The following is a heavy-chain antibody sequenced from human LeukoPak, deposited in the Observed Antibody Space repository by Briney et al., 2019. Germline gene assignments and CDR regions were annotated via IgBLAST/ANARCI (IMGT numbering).Heavy chain of an antibody. CDR1: GLTFSSYS. CDR2: ISSSSSYI. V-gene: IGHV3-21*01. CDR3: ARTPSIAAAGIPEYYFDY. J-gene: IGHJ4*02. Sequence: GGSLRLSCAASGLTFSSYSMNWVRQAPGKGLEWVSSISSSSSYIYYADSVKGRFTISRDNAKNSLYLQMNSLRAEDTAVYYCARTPSIAAAGIPEYYFDYWGQGTLVTVSS. D-gene: IGHD6-13*01.